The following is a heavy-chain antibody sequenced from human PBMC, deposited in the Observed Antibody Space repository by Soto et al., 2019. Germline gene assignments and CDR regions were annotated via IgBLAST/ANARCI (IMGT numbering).Heavy chain of an antibody. CDR2: ISSSSSYI. Sequence: EVQLVESGGGLVKPGGSLRLSCAASGFTFSSYSMNWVRQAPGKGLEWVSSISSSSSYIYYADSVKGRFTISRDNAKNSLYLQMNSLRAEDTAVYYCARPHWAHSVGAYYWGQGTLVTVSS. V-gene: IGHV3-21*01. D-gene: IGHD1-26*01. CDR1: GFTFSSYS. J-gene: IGHJ4*02. CDR3: ARPHWAHSVGAYY.